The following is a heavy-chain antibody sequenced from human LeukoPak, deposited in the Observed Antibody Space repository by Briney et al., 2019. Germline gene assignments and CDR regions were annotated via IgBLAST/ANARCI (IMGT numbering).Heavy chain of an antibody. CDR2: ISAYNGNT. Sequence: VASVKVSCKASGYTFTSYGISWVRQAPGQGLEWMGWISAYNGNTNYAQKLQGRVTMTTDTSTSTAYMELRSLRSDDTAVYYCASAVRSGDIVVVPAAYDWFDPWGQGTLVTVSS. CDR1: GYTFTSYG. V-gene: IGHV1-18*01. D-gene: IGHD2-2*01. CDR3: ASAVRSGDIVVVPAAYDWFDP. J-gene: IGHJ5*02.